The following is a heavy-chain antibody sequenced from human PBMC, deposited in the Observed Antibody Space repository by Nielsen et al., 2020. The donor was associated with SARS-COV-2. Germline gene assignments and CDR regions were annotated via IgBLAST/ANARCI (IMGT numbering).Heavy chain of an antibody. CDR2: IKEDGSEK. V-gene: IGHV3-7*01. CDR3: ASLYGSGSPSLFDY. CDR1: GFSFSSYW. J-gene: IGHJ4*02. Sequence: GGSLRLSCAASGFSFSSYWMSWVRQAPGKGLEWVANIKEDGSEKNYVDPVKGRFTISRDNADNALYLEMNSLRAEDTAVYYCASLYGSGSPSLFDYWGQGTLVTVSS. D-gene: IGHD3-10*01.